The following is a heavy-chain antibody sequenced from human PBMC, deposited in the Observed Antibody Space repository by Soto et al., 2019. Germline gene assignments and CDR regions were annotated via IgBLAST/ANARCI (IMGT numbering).Heavy chain of an antibody. Sequence: EVQLVESGGGLVQPGGSLRLSCAASGFTVSTKYMRWVRQAPGKGLEWVSVIYSGGSTFYAESVRGRFTISRDNSKNTVNLKMNSLRAEDTAVYYCARDPWAADYWGQGTLVTVSS. CDR1: GFTVSTKY. CDR2: IYSGGST. CDR3: ARDPWAADY. V-gene: IGHV3-66*01. J-gene: IGHJ4*02. D-gene: IGHD3-16*01.